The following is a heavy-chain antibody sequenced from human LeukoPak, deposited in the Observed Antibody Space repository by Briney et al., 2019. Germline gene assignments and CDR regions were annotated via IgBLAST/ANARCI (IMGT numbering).Heavy chain of an antibody. CDR3: ARELVAEPVRGY. J-gene: IGHJ4*02. CDR2: IYYSGST. D-gene: IGHD2-15*01. Sequence: SETLSLTCTVSGGSISSSSYYWGWIRQPPGKGLEWIGSIYYSGSTYYNPSLKSRVTISVDTSKNQFSLKLSSVTAADTAVYYCARELVAEPVRGYWGQGTLVTVSS. CDR1: GGSISSSSYY. V-gene: IGHV4-39*02.